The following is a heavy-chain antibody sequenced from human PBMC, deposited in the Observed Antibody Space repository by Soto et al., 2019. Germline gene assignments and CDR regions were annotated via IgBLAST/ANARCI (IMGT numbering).Heavy chain of an antibody. V-gene: IGHV3-48*03. CDR1: VFTVSSYE. CDR3: ARSGTYYDILTGYYMRYYYYGMDV. D-gene: IGHD3-9*01. Sequence: GSLRLSCAASVFTVSSYEMNWVRQAPGTGLERVSYISSSGSTIYYADSVKGRFTISRDNAKNSLYLQMNSLRAEDTAVYYCARSGTYYDILTGYYMRYYYYGMDVWGQGTTVTVSS. J-gene: IGHJ6*02. CDR2: ISSSGSTI.